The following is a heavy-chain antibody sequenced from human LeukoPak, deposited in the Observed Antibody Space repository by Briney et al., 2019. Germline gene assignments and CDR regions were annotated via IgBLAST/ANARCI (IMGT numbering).Heavy chain of an antibody. Sequence: SETLSLTCTVSDSSITSDFYWGWLRQPPGKGLEWIGSFYNSGKTYYKPSLESRVTISVDTSKNQFSLKLSSVTAADTAVYYCARGDCSSTICYSPMDVWGKGTTVTVSS. D-gene: IGHD2-2*01. CDR3: ARGDCSSTICYSPMDV. J-gene: IGHJ6*03. V-gene: IGHV4-38-2*02. CDR1: DSSITSDFY. CDR2: FYNSGKT.